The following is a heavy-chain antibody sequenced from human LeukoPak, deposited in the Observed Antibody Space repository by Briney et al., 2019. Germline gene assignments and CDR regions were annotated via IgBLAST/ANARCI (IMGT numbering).Heavy chain of an antibody. V-gene: IGHV3-21*01. Sequence: GGSLRLSCAASGFTLSSYAMSWVRQAPGEGLEWVSSISSRSLYIHYADSVKGRFTISRDNVKNSLYLQMNSLRAEDTAVYYCARDSRHHRFLYWDWFDPWGQGTLVTVSS. CDR1: GFTLSSYA. D-gene: IGHD1-26*01. J-gene: IGHJ5*02. CDR3: ARDSRHHRFLYWDWFDP. CDR2: ISSRSLYI.